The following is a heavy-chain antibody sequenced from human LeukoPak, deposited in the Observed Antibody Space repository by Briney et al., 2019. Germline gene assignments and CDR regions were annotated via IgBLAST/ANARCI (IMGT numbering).Heavy chain of an antibody. J-gene: IGHJ6*02. CDR3: ARDLGLGIAVTVNYYYGMDV. V-gene: IGHV3-30-3*01. D-gene: IGHD6-19*01. CDR1: GFTFRDAW. CDR2: ISYDGGKE. Sequence: PGGSLRLSCAASGFTFRDAWINWVRQAPGKGLEWVAVISYDGGKEYYADSVKGRFTISRDNSKDTLYLQLNSLRAEDTAVYYCARDLGLGIAVTVNYYYGMDVWGQGTTVTVSS.